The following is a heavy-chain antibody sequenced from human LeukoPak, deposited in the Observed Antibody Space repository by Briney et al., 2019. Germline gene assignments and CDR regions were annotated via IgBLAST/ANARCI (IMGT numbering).Heavy chain of an antibody. V-gene: IGHV4-39*01. D-gene: IGHD4-17*01. Sequence: PSETLSLTCSVSGDSISSGNSYWGWIRQPPGKEPEWIGTIFHSGTTYYNPSLKSRVTIYVDTSKNQFSLKLSSVTAADTAVYHCARQDYGDYILDYWGQGTQVTVSS. J-gene: IGHJ4*02. CDR1: GDSISSGNSY. CDR3: ARQDYGDYILDY. CDR2: IFHSGTT.